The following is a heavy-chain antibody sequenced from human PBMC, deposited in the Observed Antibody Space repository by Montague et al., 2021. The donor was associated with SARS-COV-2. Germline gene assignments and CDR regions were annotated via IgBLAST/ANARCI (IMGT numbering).Heavy chain of an antibody. D-gene: IGHD2-2*01. V-gene: IGHV4-34*01. J-gene: IGHJ6*02. CDR2: INHSGST. CDR3: TREGNQMLWWDYSYYGMDV. Sequence: SETLSLTCAVYGGSFSGYYWSWIRQPPGKGLEWIGEINHSGSTNYNPSLKSRVTISVDTSKNQFSLKLSSVTAADTAVYYCTREGNQMLWWDYSYYGMDVWGQGTTVTVSS. CDR1: GGSFSGYY.